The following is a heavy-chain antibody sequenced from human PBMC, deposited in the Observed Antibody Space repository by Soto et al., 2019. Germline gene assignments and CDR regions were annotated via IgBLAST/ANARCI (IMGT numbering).Heavy chain of an antibody. CDR3: ARGALPYGVTIFGVVRNYYGMDA. CDR2: MNPNSGNT. V-gene: IGHV1-8*01. J-gene: IGHJ6*02. Sequence: ASVKVSCKASGYTFTSYDINWVRQATGQGLEWMGWMNPNSGNTGYAQKFQGRVTMTRNTSISTAYMELSSLRSEDTAVYYCARGALPYGVTIFGVVRNYYGMDAWGQGTTVTVSS. D-gene: IGHD3-3*01. CDR1: GYTFTSYD.